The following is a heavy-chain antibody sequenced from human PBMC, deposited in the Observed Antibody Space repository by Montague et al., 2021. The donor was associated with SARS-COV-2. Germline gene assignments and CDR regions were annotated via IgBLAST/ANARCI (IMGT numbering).Heavy chain of an antibody. J-gene: IGHJ4*02. V-gene: IGHV4-59*13. CDR3: ARGDVGMATIKSGGPFYHFDY. D-gene: IGHD5-24*01. CDR1: GGSISSYY. CDR2: IYYSGST. Sequence: SETLSLTCTVSGGSISSYYWSWIRQPPGKGLEWTGYIYYSGSTNYNPSLKSPVTISVDTSKNQFSLKLSSVTAADTAVYYCARGDVGMATIKSGGPFYHFDYWGQGTLVTVSS.